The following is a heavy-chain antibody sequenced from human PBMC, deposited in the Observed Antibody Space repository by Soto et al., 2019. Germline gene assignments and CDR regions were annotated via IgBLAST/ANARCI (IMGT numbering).Heavy chain of an antibody. CDR1: GYTFTSYG. J-gene: IGHJ1*01. Sequence: SSVKVCCKASGYTFTSYGISWVRQAPGQGLEWMGWISAYNGNTNYAQKLQGRVTMTTDTSTSTAYMELRSLRSDDTAVYDCARDRSLSQWDVCGQGSLVIVSA. CDR3: ARDRSLSQWDV. D-gene: IGHD1-26*01. CDR2: ISAYNGNT. V-gene: IGHV1-18*04.